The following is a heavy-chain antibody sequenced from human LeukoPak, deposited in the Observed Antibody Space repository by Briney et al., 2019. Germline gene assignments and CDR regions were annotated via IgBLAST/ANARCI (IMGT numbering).Heavy chain of an antibody. V-gene: IGHV1-2*02. CDR1: GYTFTGYY. Sequence: ASVKVSCKASGYTFTGYYMHWVRQAPGQGLEWMGWINPNSGGTNYAQKFQGRVTMTRDTSISTAYMELSRLRSDDTAVYYCARDSSPPGYCDSSGYYPPDAFDIWGQGTMVTVSS. CDR3: ARDSSPPGYCDSSGYYPPDAFDI. D-gene: IGHD3-22*01. J-gene: IGHJ3*02. CDR2: INPNSGGT.